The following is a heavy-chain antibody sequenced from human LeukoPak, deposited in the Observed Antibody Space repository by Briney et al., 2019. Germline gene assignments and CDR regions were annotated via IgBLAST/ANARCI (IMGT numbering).Heavy chain of an antibody. CDR1: GYTFTSYY. Sequence: ASVKVSCKASGYTFTSYYMHWVRQAPGQGLEWMGIINPSGGSTSYAQKFQGRVTMTGDTSTSTVYMELSSLRSEDTAVYYCARIYDSSGSPTDAFDIWGQGTMVTVSS. J-gene: IGHJ3*02. CDR2: INPSGGST. V-gene: IGHV1-46*01. CDR3: ARIYDSSGSPTDAFDI. D-gene: IGHD3-22*01.